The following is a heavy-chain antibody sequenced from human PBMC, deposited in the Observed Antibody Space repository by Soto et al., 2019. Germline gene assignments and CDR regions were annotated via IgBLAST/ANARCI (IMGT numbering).Heavy chain of an antibody. Sequence: QLVQSGAEVKKPDSSVQVSCKASESIFTNSGVTWVRQAPGQGLEWMGGINPTFGTTHYAQKFQGRLTIYADESRTTVNMGLSSLTPEDTAVYYCARLRSDCGGGTCSGSFWGQGTLVTVSS. CDR1: ESIFTNSG. CDR3: ARLRSDCGGGTCSGSF. CDR2: INPTFGTT. J-gene: IGHJ4*02. D-gene: IGHD2-15*01. V-gene: IGHV1-69*01.